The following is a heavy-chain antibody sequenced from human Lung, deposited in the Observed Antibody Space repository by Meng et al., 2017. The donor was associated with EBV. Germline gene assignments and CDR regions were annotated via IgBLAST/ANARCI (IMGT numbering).Heavy chain of an antibody. D-gene: IGHD6-13*01. CDR2: INPSGGTT. CDR1: GYTFTSFY. J-gene: IGHJ4*02. Sequence: PFRAEGKMPGSSVKGCGKESGYTFTSFYLNWVRQAPGQGLEWMGIINPSGGTTSDAQKFQGRVTMTRDTSTSTVYMELSSLRPEDTAVYYCARGHFRGSSWFDYWGQGTLVTVSS. V-gene: IGHV1-46*03. CDR3: ARGHFRGSSWFDY.